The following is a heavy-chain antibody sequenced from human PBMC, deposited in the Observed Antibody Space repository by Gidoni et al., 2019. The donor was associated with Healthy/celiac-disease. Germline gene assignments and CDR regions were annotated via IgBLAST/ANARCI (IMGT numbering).Heavy chain of an antibody. V-gene: IGHV1-18*01. CDR1: GYTVTSYG. CDR2: ISAYNGNT. J-gene: IGHJ4*02. D-gene: IGHD5-18*01. CDR3: ARCRYHGYSYGEIIDY. Sequence: QVQLVQSGAEVKTPGASVKVSCKASGYTVTSYGISWVRQAPGQGLEWMGWISAYNGNTNYAQKLQGRVTMTTDTSTSTAYMELRSLRSDDTAVYYCARCRYHGYSYGEIIDYWGQGTLVTVSS.